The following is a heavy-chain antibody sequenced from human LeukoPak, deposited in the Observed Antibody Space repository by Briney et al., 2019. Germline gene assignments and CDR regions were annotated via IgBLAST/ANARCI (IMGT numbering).Heavy chain of an antibody. D-gene: IGHD6-13*01. CDR2: IYLSGST. Sequence: SETLSLTCTVSGYSISSGYYWGWLRQPPGKGLEWIGNIYLSGSTYYNPSLKSRVTISVDTSKYQFSLKLSSVTAADTAVYHCARHGGIIAAAGTRAFDIWGQGTMVTVSS. CDR1: GYSISSGYY. CDR3: ARHGGIIAAAGTRAFDI. V-gene: IGHV4-38-2*02. J-gene: IGHJ3*02.